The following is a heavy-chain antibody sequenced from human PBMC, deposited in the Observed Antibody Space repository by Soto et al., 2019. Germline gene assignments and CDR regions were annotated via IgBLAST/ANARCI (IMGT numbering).Heavy chain of an antibody. Sequence: SETLSLTCAVYGGSFSGYYWSWIRQPPGKGLEWIGEINHSGSTNYNPSLKSRVTISVDTSKHQFSLKLSSVTAADTAVYYCARGNSSSWYGDYYYYYGMDVWGQGTTVTVSS. CDR3: ARGNSSSWYGDYYYYYGMDV. J-gene: IGHJ6*02. CDR2: INHSGST. V-gene: IGHV4-34*01. D-gene: IGHD6-13*01. CDR1: GGSFSGYY.